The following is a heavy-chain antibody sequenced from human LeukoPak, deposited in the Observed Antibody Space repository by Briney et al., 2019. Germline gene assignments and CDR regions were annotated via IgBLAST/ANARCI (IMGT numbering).Heavy chain of an antibody. CDR1: GFVFSRYG. Sequence: PGGSLRLSCAASGFVFSRYGMHWVRQAPGKGLEWVAFIHYDGSKSDYGESVKGRFTISRDNSKKTLFLQMSSLRVEDTAVYYCAKDLAMYSYVHYFDSWGQGALVTVSS. J-gene: IGHJ4*02. V-gene: IGHV3-30*02. D-gene: IGHD5-18*01. CDR3: AKDLAMYSYVHYFDS. CDR2: IHYDGSKS.